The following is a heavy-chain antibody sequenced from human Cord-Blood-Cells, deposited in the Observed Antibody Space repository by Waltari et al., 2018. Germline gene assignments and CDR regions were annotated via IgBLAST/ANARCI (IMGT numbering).Heavy chain of an antibody. CDR1: GGSISSYY. CDR2: IYTSGST. CDR3: ARDGSRYYYYGMDV. Sequence: QVQLQESGPGLVKPSETLSLTCTVSGGSISSYYWSWIRQPAGKGLEWIGRIYTSGSTNYNPSLKRRVTMSVDTSKNQFSLKLSSVTAADTAVYYGARDGSRYYYYGMDVWGQGTTVTVSS. V-gene: IGHV4-4*07. J-gene: IGHJ6*02.